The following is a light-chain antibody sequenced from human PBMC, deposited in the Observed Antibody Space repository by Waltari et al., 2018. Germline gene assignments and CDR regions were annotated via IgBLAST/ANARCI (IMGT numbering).Light chain of an antibody. CDR2: DDT. V-gene: IGLV3-21*02. Sequence: YVVTQPTSVSVAPGQTARITCGGNDIRSQSVHWYQQKPGKAPLLIVYDDTDRPPGIPGRVSGSNSGNAATLTISSVEAGDEADYYCQVWDINHDQVVFGGGTKVTVL. J-gene: IGLJ2*01. CDR3: QVWDINHDQVV. CDR1: DIRSQS.